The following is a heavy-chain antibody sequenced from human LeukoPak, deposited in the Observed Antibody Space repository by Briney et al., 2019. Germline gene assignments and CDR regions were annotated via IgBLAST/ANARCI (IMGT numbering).Heavy chain of an antibody. Sequence: TGGSLRLSCTASGFTFRSYWMHWVRQIPGKGLMWVSRISDDGSSASYADSVKGRFTISRDNSKNTLYLQMNSLRAEDTAVYYCAKDHRDSGNYYYYYGLDVWGQGTMVTVSS. CDR2: ISDDGSSA. CDR3: AKDHRDSGNYYYYYGLDV. V-gene: IGHV3-74*01. CDR1: GFTFRSYW. J-gene: IGHJ6*02. D-gene: IGHD1-26*01.